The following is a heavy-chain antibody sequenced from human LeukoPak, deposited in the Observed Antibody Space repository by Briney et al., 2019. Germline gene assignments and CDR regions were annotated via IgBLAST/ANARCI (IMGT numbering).Heavy chain of an antibody. CDR3: VKDLLQVTMKKLDH. CDR1: GFTFSSYA. CDR2: IRSDGVDV. V-gene: IGHV3-64D*06. Sequence: PGGSLRLSCAASGFTFSSYAMHWVRQAPGKGLEYVSVIRSDGVDVYYTDSVKGRFTISRDNSKNTLYLQMSSLRPEGTAVYYCVKDLLQVTMKKLDHWGQGTLVTVSS. J-gene: IGHJ4*02. D-gene: IGHD4-11*01.